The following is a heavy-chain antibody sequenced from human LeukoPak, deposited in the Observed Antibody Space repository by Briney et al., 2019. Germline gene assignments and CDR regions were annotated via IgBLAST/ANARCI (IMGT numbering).Heavy chain of an antibody. CDR1: GYTFTSYY. CDR3: ARDSSSSAVDY. V-gene: IGHV1-46*01. CDR2: INPRAGST. J-gene: IGHJ4*02. D-gene: IGHD6-6*01. Sequence: ASVKVSCKASGYTFTSYYMHWVRQAPGQGLEWMGIINPRAGSTRSAQKFQGRLTVTRDTSTSTVHMELSSLRSEDTAVYYCARDSSSSAVDYWGQGTLVTVSS.